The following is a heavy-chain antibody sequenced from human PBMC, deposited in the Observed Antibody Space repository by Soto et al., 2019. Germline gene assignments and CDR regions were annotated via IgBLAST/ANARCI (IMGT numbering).Heavy chain of an antibody. CDR2: ISAYNGNT. D-gene: IGHD3-10*01. CDR1: GYTFTSYG. CDR3: ATSVLLWFGEYLGPFDY. Sequence: ASLKVSCKASGYTFTSYGISWVRQAPGQGLEWMGWISAYNGNTNYAQKLQGRVTMTTDTSTSTAYMELRSLRSDDTAVYYCATSVLLWFGEYLGPFDYWGQGTLVTVSS. J-gene: IGHJ4*02. V-gene: IGHV1-18*01.